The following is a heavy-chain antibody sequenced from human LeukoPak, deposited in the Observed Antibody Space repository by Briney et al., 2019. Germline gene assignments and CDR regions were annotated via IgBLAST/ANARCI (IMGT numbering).Heavy chain of an antibody. Sequence: GGSLRLSCAASGFTFSSYGMHWVRQAPGKGLEWVAFIRYDGSNKYYADSVKGRFTISRDNSKNTLYLQMNSLRAEDTAVYYCARGYALYSGRYIDFDYWGQGTLVTVSS. CDR2: IRYDGSNK. V-gene: IGHV3-30*02. CDR1: GFTFSSYG. CDR3: ARGYALYSGRYIDFDY. D-gene: IGHD1-26*01. J-gene: IGHJ4*02.